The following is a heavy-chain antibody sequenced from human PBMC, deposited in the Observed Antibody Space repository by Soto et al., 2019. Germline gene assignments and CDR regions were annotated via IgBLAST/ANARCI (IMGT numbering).Heavy chain of an antibody. J-gene: IGHJ4*02. CDR3: ARGFIPENY. CDR2: TNTFNGNT. CDR1: GYTFSDYG. D-gene: IGHD2-2*01. V-gene: IGHV1-18*01. Sequence: QVHLVQSESEVKMPGASVKVSCKTSGYTFSDYGVSWVRQAPGQGLEWMGWTNTFNGNTKYEQKFQGRVTFSIDTSTRTVFLELMSLKFDDAAVYYCARGFIPENYWGQGTRVTVSS.